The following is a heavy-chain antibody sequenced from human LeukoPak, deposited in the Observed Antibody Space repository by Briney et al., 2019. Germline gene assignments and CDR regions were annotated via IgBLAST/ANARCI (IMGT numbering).Heavy chain of an antibody. V-gene: IGHV1-2*02. D-gene: IGHD2-2*01. J-gene: IGHJ4*02. CDR1: GCTFTDYY. CDR3: ARANFLYCSSTTCLFDY. CDR2: INQNSGDT. Sequence: ASVKDSCKASGCTFTDYYLYSVRQAPGQGFEWMGWINQNSGDTNYAQKFLGRVTLTRDTSISTAHMEMSRLRSDDTAVYYCARANFLYCSSTTCLFDYWGQGTLVTVSS.